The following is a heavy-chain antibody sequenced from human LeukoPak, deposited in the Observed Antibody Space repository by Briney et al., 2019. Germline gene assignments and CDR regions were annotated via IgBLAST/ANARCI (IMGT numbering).Heavy chain of an antibody. CDR2: ISSSSSTI. J-gene: IGHJ3*02. CDR3: ARRGSGLVKAFDI. V-gene: IGHV3-48*01. D-gene: IGHD6-19*01. CDR1: GFTFSSYS. Sequence: GGSLRLSCAASGFTFSSYSMNWVRQAPGKGLEWVSYISSSSSTIYYADSVKGRFTISRDNAKNSLYLQMNSLRAEDTAVYYCARRGSGLVKAFDIWGQGTMVTASS.